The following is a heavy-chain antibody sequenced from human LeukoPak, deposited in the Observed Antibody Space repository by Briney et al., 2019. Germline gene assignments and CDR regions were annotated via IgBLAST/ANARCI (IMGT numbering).Heavy chain of an antibody. CDR3: ARREWELEFDY. CDR2: IYHSGST. Sequence: SETLSLTCTVPGYSISSGYYWAWIRQPPGKGLEWIGSIYHSGSTYYNPSLKSRVTISVDTSKNQFSLKLSSVTAADTAVYYCARREWELEFDYWGQGTLVTVSS. J-gene: IGHJ4*02. V-gene: IGHV4-38-2*02. D-gene: IGHD1-26*01. CDR1: GYSISSGYY.